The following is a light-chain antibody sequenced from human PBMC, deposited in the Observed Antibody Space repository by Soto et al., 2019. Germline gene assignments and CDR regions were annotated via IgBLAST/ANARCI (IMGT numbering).Light chain of an antibody. CDR1: QSVSSY. V-gene: IGKV3-11*01. CDR2: DAS. CDR3: QQRSNWPPLT. J-gene: IGKJ4*01. Sequence: EIVLTQSPATLSLSPGERATLSCRASQSVSSYLAWYQQKPGQAPRLLIYDASNRATGIPARFSGSGSGTDFTLTSSSLEPEYFAVYYCQQRSNWPPLTFGGGTKVEMK.